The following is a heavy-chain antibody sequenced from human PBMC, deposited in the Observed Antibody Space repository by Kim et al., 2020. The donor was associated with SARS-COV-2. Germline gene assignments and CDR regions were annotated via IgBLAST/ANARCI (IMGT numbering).Heavy chain of an antibody. CDR1: GFTFSDSA. J-gene: IGHJ3*02. V-gene: IGHV3-73*01. CDR3: TRVLGTPLAFWDAFY. D-gene: IGHD3-3*02. CDR2: IRSKANTYAT. Sequence: GGSLRLSCAASGFTFSDSAIHWVRQASGKGLEWVGRIRSKANTYATAYAASVKGRFTISRDGSKNTAYLQMNSLKTEDTAGYFCTRVLGTPLAFWDAFY.